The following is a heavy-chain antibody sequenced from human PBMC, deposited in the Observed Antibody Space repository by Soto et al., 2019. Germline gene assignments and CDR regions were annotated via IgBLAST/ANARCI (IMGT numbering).Heavy chain of an antibody. J-gene: IGHJ4*02. CDR3: ARDNGYSYGYTLDH. Sequence: QVQLQESGPGLVKPSETLSLTCTVSGGSISSYYWSWIRQPPGKGLEWIGNIYYSGSTNYNPSLKSRVTISVDTSKNQFSLKLSSVTAADTAVYYCARDNGYSYGYTLDHWGQGTLVTVSS. V-gene: IGHV4-59*01. CDR2: IYYSGST. D-gene: IGHD5-18*01. CDR1: GGSISSYY.